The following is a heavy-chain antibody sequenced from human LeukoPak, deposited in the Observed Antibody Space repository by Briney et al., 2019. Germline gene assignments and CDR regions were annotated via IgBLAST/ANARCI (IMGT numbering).Heavy chain of an antibody. CDR1: GYSFTDYW. CDR3: ARQDRRGYFGY. J-gene: IGHJ4*02. Sequence: GESLKISCKASGYSFTDYWIGGVRQMPGKGLEWMGIVYTGDSDTRYSPSFPAQVTISANKYISTAYLQWRSLKASDTAMYYCARQDRRGYFGYWGQGTLVTVSS. D-gene: IGHD3-22*01. V-gene: IGHV5-51*01. CDR2: VYTGDSDT.